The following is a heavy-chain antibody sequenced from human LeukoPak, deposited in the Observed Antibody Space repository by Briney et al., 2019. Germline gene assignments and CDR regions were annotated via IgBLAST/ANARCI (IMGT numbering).Heavy chain of an antibody. CDR1: GGSISSYY. CDR3: ARDYYDSSGYSTI. V-gene: IGHV4-59*12. Sequence: SETLSLTCTVSGGSISSYYWSWIRQPPGKGLEWIGYIYYSGSTNYNPSLKSRVTMSVDTSKNQFSLKLSSVTAADTAVYYCARDYYDSSGYSTIWGQGTLVTVSS. D-gene: IGHD3-22*01. J-gene: IGHJ4*02. CDR2: IYYSGST.